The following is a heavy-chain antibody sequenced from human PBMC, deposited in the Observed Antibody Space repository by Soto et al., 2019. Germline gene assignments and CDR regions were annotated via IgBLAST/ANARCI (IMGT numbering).Heavy chain of an antibody. CDR3: ARGDWWLFDY. J-gene: IGHJ4*02. CDR1: GYTFTSYA. Sequence: QVQLVQSGAEEKKPGASVKVSCKASGYTFTSYAIHWVRQAPGQRLEWMGWINAGNGNTKYSQKFQGRVTITRDTSASTAYMELSSLKSEDTAVYYCARGDWWLFDYWGQGTWSPSPQ. V-gene: IGHV1-3*05. CDR2: INAGNGNT. D-gene: IGHD2-8*02.